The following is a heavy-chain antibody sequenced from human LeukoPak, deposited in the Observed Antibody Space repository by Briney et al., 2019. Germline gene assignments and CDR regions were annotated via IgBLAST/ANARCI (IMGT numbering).Heavy chain of an antibody. J-gene: IGHJ6*04. Sequence: PGGSLRLSCTASGFTFRSHSMIWVRQAPGKGLEWISYISCSSGTIYYADSVKGRFIISRGNDKNSLYLQMNSLRVEDTAVYFCTRVEKGFWSGFKMDVWGKGTTVAVSS. CDR1: GFTFRSHS. CDR2: ISCSSGTI. V-gene: IGHV3-48*01. D-gene: IGHD3-3*01. CDR3: TRVEKGFWSGFKMDV.